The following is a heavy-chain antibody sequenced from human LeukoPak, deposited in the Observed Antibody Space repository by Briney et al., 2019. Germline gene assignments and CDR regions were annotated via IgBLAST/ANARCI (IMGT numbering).Heavy chain of an antibody. CDR3: ANGYGQWLEVFDY. V-gene: IGHV3-23*01. CDR2: ISGSGGST. Sequence: GGSLRLSCAASGFTFSSYAMSWVRQAPGKGLEWVSAISGSGGSTYYADSVKGRFTISRDNSKNTLYLQMNSLRAEDTAVYYCANGYGQWLEVFDYWGQGTLVTVSS. J-gene: IGHJ4*02. D-gene: IGHD6-19*01. CDR1: GFTFSSYA.